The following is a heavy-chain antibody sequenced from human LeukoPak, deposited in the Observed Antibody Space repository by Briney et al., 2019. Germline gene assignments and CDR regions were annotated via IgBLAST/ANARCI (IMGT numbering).Heavy chain of an antibody. CDR3: ASAYYSGGYSHPPLH. V-gene: IGHV3-11*04. Sequence: PGGSLRLSCAASGFTFSDYYMSWIRQAPGKGLEWVSYISSSGSTIYYADSVKGRFTISRDNAKNSLYLQMNSLRAEDTAVYYCASAYYSGGYSHPPLHWGQGTLVTVSS. CDR2: ISSSGSTI. J-gene: IGHJ4*02. CDR1: GFTFSDYY. D-gene: IGHD1-26*01.